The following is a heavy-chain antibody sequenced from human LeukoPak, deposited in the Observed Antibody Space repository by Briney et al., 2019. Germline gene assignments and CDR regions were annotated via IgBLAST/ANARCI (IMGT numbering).Heavy chain of an antibody. CDR2: IAPSDSYT. Sequence: GAPLQTSCQASGSLFTSYWIGGVRQLPGKGLEWTGRIAPSDSYTNYNPSFEGHVTMSVEKSITTVYLQWSSLKASDTAMYYCVRQPPGVYDATQDWFDPWGQGTLVTVSS. D-gene: IGHD4/OR15-4a*01. J-gene: IGHJ5*02. CDR3: VRQPPGVYDATQDWFDP. V-gene: IGHV5-10-1*01. CDR1: GSLFTSYW.